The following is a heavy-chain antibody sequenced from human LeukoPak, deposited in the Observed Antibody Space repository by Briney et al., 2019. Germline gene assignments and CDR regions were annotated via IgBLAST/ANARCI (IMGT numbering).Heavy chain of an antibody. Sequence: PSQTLSLTCTVSGGSISSGDYYWSWIRQPPGKGLEWIGYIYHSGSTYYNPSLKSRVTISVDRSKNQFSLKLSSVTAADTAVYYCARGSRGLHFDYWGQGTLVTVSS. V-gene: IGHV4-30-2*01. CDR3: ARGSRGLHFDY. CDR2: IYHSGST. D-gene: IGHD3-16*01. J-gene: IGHJ4*02. CDR1: GGSISSGDYY.